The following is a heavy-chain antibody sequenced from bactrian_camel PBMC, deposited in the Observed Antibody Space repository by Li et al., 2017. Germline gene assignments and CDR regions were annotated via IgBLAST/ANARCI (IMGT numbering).Heavy chain of an antibody. D-gene: IGHD1*01. CDR1: GSIFSMCA. CDR2: ITSDGTT. V-gene: IGHV3S53*01. CDR3: AADCAVGSRFYAGVF. J-gene: IGHJ4*01. Sequence: VQLVESGGGSVQAGGSLKLSCTSSGSIFSMCAMAWYRQAPGKERELVGSITSDGTTTYTDSVKGRFTISQDNPRNTLYLQMNRLQTEDTAVYYSAADCAVGSRFYAGVFWGYGTQVTVS.